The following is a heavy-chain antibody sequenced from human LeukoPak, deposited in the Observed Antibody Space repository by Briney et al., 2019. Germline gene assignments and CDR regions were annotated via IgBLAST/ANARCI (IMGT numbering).Heavy chain of an antibody. CDR2: INAGNGNT. J-gene: IGHJ4*02. CDR1: GYTFTSYA. D-gene: IGHD5-12*01. Sequence: ASVKVSCKASGYTFTSYAMHWVRQAPGQRLEWMGWINAGNGNTKYSQKFQGRVTITRDTSASTAYMELSSLRSEDTAVYYCARTYIVATIFDYWGQGTLVTVSS. V-gene: IGHV1-3*01. CDR3: ARTYIVATIFDY.